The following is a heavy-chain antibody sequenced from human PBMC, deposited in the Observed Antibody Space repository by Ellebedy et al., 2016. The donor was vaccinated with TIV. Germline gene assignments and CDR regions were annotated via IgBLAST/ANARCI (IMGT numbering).Heavy chain of an antibody. V-gene: IGHV3-23*01. CDR3: AKEAAPTGIPYFDY. Sequence: GESLKISCAASGFTFSSYAMSWVRQAPGKGPEWVSGITASGDRSFYADSVGGRFTLSRDNSKNTLSLQMYNLRAEDTGVYYCAKEAAPTGIPYFDYWGQGSQVTVSP. CDR2: ITASGDRS. J-gene: IGHJ4*02. D-gene: IGHD1-14*01. CDR1: GFTFSSYA.